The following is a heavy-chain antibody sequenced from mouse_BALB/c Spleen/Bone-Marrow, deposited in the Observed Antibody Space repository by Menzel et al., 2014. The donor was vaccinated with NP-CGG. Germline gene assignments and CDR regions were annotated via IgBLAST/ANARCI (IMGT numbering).Heavy chain of an antibody. CDR3: ARVITTGYYGMDY. V-gene: IGHV1S137*01. CDR2: ISTYYGDA. Sequence: VQLQQSGAELVRPGVSVKISCKGSGYTFTDYTMHWVKQSHAKSLEWIGVISTYYGDASYNQKFKGKATMTVDKSSSTAYMELARLPSEDSAIYYCARVITTGYYGMDYWGQGTSVTVSS. D-gene: IGHD2-4*01. J-gene: IGHJ4*01. CDR1: GYTFTDYT.